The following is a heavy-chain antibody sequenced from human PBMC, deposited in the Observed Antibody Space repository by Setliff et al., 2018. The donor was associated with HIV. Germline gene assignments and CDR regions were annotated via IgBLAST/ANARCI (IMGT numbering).Heavy chain of an antibody. J-gene: IGHJ5*02. CDR2: VFYNGDT. D-gene: IGHD3-22*01. CDR1: GGSIRSYY. Sequence: PSETLSLTCTVSGGSIRSYYWSWIRQSPGKGLEWIGYVFYNGDTAYNPSLKSRLTISVDTSTNQFSLKLTSVTAADTAMYFCAGDSGYPSNWFDPWGQGILVTVSS. CDR3: AGDSGYPSNWFDP. V-gene: IGHV4-4*08.